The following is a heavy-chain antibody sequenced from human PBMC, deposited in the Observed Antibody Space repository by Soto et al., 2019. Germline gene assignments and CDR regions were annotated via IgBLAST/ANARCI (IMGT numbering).Heavy chain of an antibody. D-gene: IGHD6-13*01. CDR1: GGTFSSYA. J-gene: IGHJ2*01. V-gene: IGHV1-69*01. CDR2: VIPIFGTP. CDR3: ARGIGSSSEAWYFDL. Sequence: QVQLVQSGAEVKKPGSSVKVACKASGGTFSSYAISLVRQAPGQGLAWMGGVIPIFGTPNYAQNFQDRVTITADESTSTAYRALSGLSSADTAGAYWARGIGSSSEAWYFDLWGRGTLVSVSS.